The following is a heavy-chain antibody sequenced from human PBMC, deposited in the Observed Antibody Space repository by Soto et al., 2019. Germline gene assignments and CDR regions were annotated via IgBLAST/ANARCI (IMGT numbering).Heavy chain of an antibody. CDR1: GFTFSNYG. Sequence: GSLRLSCVASGFTFSNYGMHWVRQAPGKGLEWVAIVSYNGRKEYYADSVKGRFSISRDNSKNTLYVQMNTLRDEDTAVYYCAQDSIRGEVPAALLFNYWGRGTLVTVS. V-gene: IGHV3-30*18. J-gene: IGHJ4*02. D-gene: IGHD2-2*02. CDR2: VSYNGRKE. CDR3: AQDSIRGEVPAALLFNY.